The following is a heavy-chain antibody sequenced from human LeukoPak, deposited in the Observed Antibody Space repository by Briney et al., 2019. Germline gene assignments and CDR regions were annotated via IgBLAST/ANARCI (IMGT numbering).Heavy chain of an antibody. J-gene: IGHJ6*02. CDR2: INHSGST. CDR3: ARAPAPRIAVAGRSSDV. Sequence: SETLSLTCAVYGGSFSGYYWSWIRQPPGKGLEWIGEINHSGSTNYNPSLKSRVTISVDTSKNQFSLKLSSVTAADTAVYYCARAPAPRIAVAGRSSDVWGQGTTVTVSS. D-gene: IGHD6-19*01. CDR1: GGSFSGYY. V-gene: IGHV4-34*01.